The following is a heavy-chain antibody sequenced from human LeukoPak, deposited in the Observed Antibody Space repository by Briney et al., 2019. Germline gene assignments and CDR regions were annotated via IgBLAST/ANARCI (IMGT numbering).Heavy chain of an antibody. Sequence: GSLRLSCAASGFTFSSYSMNWVRQAPGKGLEWVSSISSSSSYIYYADSVKGRFTISRDNAKNSLYLQMNSLRAEDTAVYYCARVGDGYKYFDYWGQGTLVTVSS. CDR3: ARVGDGYKYFDY. D-gene: IGHD5-24*01. CDR1: GFTFSSYS. V-gene: IGHV3-21*01. J-gene: IGHJ4*02. CDR2: ISSSSSYI.